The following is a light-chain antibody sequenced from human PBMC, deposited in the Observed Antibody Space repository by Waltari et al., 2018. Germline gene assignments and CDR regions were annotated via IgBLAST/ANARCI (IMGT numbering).Light chain of an antibody. V-gene: IGLV1-40*01. Sequence: QSVLTQPPSVSGAPGQMVTISCTGSSSNIGAGYDVHWYQQLPGTAPKLLIYGTSDRPSGVLARFSAAKSGTSACLAITWLQSEDEADYYCQSYDSSLSGYVFGTGTKVTVL. CDR3: QSYDSSLSGYV. CDR2: GTS. J-gene: IGLJ1*01. CDR1: SSNIGAGYD.